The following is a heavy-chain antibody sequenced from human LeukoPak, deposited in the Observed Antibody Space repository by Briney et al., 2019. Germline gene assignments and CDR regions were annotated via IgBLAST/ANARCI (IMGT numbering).Heavy chain of an antibody. CDR2: ISSSGAST. CDR3: ARDYYESSGYPPEPYDN. D-gene: IGHD3-22*01. V-gene: IGHV3-23*01. Sequence: PGGSLRLSCAASGFIFRKYVMSWVRQAPGKGLEWVSAISSSGASTYYADSAKGRFTISRDNSKNTLYLQMNSLRTEDTAVYYCARDYYESSGYPPEPYDNWGQGTLVTVSS. J-gene: IGHJ4*02. CDR1: GFIFRKYV.